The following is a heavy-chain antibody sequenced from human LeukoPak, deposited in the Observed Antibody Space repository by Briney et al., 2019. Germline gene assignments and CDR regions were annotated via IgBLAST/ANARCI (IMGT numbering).Heavy chain of an antibody. Sequence: SETLSRTCTVSGGSISSYYWSWIRQPPGKGLEWIGYIYYSGSTNYNPSLKSRVTISVDTSKNQFSLKLSSVTAADTAVYYCARDPRYSSSWYVFDYWGQGTLVTVSS. CDR1: GGSISSYY. CDR2: IYYSGST. V-gene: IGHV4-59*01. CDR3: ARDPRYSSSWYVFDY. D-gene: IGHD6-13*01. J-gene: IGHJ4*02.